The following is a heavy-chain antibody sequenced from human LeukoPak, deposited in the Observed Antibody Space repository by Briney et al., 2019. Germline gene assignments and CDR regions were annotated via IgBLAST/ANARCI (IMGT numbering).Heavy chain of an antibody. V-gene: IGHV3-21*04. D-gene: IGHD3-10*01. CDR3: ARDAAYYGSAEPNDFDY. CDR2: ITSSSSYI. J-gene: IGHJ4*02. CDR1: GFTFSSYS. Sequence: GGSLRLSCAASGFTFSSYSMNWVRQAPGKGLEWVSSITSSSSYIYYADSVKGRFTISRDNAKNSLYLQMNSLRADDTAVYYCARDAAYYGSAEPNDFDYWGQGTLVTVSS.